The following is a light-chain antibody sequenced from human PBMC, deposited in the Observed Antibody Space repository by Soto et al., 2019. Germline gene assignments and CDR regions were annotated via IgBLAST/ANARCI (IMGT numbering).Light chain of an antibody. V-gene: IGKV1-8*01. CDR2: AAS. CDR1: QGISSY. CDR3: QQYYSYPWT. Sequence: IQMTQSPSAMSASVGDRVTITCRASQGISSYLAWYQQKPGKAPKLLIYAASTLQSGVPSRFSGSGSGTDFTLTISCLQSEDFATYYCQQYYSYPWTFGQGTKVDIK. J-gene: IGKJ1*01.